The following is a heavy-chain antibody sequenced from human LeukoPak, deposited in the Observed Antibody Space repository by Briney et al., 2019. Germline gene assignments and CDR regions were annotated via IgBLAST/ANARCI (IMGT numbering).Heavy chain of an antibody. CDR1: GGSISSYY. Sequence: PSETLSLTCTVSGGSISSYYWSWIRQPPGKGLEWIGYLYYSGSTNYNPSLKSRVTISVDRSKNKFSLKLSSVTAADTAVYYCARAGLDSGSYPDAFNIWGQGTMVTVSS. CDR2: LYYSGST. V-gene: IGHV4-59*01. CDR3: ARAGLDSGSYPDAFNI. D-gene: IGHD1-26*01. J-gene: IGHJ3*02.